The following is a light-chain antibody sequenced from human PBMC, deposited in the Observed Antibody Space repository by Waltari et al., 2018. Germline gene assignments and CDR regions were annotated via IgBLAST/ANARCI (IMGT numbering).Light chain of an antibody. CDR2: GAS. J-gene: IGKJ4*01. CDR1: QPVTYSY. Sequence: ENVLTQFPGTLSLSPGERATLSCRASQPVTYSYLAWYQQKPGQPPRLLIYGASSRATGIPDRFGGSGSGTDFTLTISSLEPEDFAVYYCQQYVNSPPLTFGGGTRVEIK. V-gene: IGKV3-20*01. CDR3: QQYVNSPPLT.